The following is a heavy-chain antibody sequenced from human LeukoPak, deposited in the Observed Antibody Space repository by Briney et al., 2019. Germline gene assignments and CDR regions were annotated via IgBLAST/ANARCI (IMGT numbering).Heavy chain of an antibody. Sequence: PSETMTLTYTVSGGDFSFYSWLWIRQPPGEGLDWIGEIDNRGSTQYKPSLRSRGIISIDTSGNHFSLKLTSVTAADTAVYFCARDSDSGFQWGQGMLVTVSS. CDR3: ARDSDSGFQ. V-gene: IGHV4-34*01. D-gene: IGHD3-16*01. J-gene: IGHJ4*02. CDR1: GGDFSFYS. CDR2: IDNRGST.